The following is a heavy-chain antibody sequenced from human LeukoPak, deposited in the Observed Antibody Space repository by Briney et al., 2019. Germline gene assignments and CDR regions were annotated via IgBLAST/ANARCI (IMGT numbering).Heavy chain of an antibody. J-gene: IGHJ4*02. Sequence: PGVSLRLSCPTSGFTFSHYWMSWVRQAPGKGLVWLANINLDGGKKYHVHSVKGRFTSSRDNPKNTLYLQMNGLRVEATAVYDCAKDMQTWPRFPDYGGQGTLVTVSA. V-gene: IGHV3-7*03. CDR1: GFTFSHYW. CDR2: INLDGGKK. D-gene: IGHD5-12*01. CDR3: AKDMQTWPRFPDY.